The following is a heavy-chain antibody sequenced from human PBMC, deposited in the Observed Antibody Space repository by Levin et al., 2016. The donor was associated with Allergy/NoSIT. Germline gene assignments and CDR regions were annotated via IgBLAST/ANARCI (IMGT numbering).Heavy chain of an antibody. CDR3: ARWPGTVRDYYYYGMDV. J-gene: IGHJ6*02. Sequence: VRQMPGKGLEWMGIIYPGDSDTRYSPSFQGQVTISADKSISTAYLQWSSLKASDTAMYYCARWPGTVRDYYYYGMDVWGQGTTVTVSS. CDR2: IYPGDSDT. V-gene: IGHV5-51*01. D-gene: IGHD1-7*01.